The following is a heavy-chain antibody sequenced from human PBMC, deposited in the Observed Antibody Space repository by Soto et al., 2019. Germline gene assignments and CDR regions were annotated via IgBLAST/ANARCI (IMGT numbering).Heavy chain of an antibody. D-gene: IGHD3-3*01. CDR2: INAGNGNT. CDR1: GYTFTSYA. CDR3: ARDRNLLRFLELSFDP. J-gene: IGHJ5*02. Sequence: QVQLVQSGAEVKKPGASVKVSCKASGYTFTSYAMHWVRQAPGQRLEWMGWINAGNGNTKYSQKFQGRVTITRDTSASTAYMELSSLRSEDTAVYYCARDRNLLRFLELSFDPWGQGTLVTVSS. V-gene: IGHV1-3*01.